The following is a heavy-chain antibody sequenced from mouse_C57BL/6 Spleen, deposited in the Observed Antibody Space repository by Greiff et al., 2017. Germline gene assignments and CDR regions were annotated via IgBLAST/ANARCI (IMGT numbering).Heavy chain of an antibody. D-gene: IGHD4-1*01. J-gene: IGHJ2*01. CDR1: GYTFTDYY. V-gene: IGHV1-19*01. Sequence: EVQVVESGPVLVKPGASVKMSCKASGYTFTDYYMNWVKQSHGKSLEWIGVINPYNGGTSYNQKFKGKATLTVDKSSSTAYMELNSLTSEDSAVYYCAREGTGRRFGYWGQGTTLTVSS. CDR2: INPYNGGT. CDR3: AREGTGRRFGY.